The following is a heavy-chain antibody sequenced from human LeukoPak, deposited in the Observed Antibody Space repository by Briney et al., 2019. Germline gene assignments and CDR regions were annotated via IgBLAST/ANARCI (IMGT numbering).Heavy chain of an antibody. CDR3: ARARYLVTPLDR. V-gene: IGHV3-11*04. CDR2: ISSTGTSI. D-gene: IGHD3-9*01. Sequence: GGSLRLSCAASGFTFSDYYMSWIRQAPGKGLEWVSYISSTGTSIWYADSVKGRFTISRDNAKYSLYLQMNSLRAEDTSVYYCARARYLVTPLDRWGQGTLVTVSS. J-gene: IGHJ4*02. CDR1: GFTFSDYY.